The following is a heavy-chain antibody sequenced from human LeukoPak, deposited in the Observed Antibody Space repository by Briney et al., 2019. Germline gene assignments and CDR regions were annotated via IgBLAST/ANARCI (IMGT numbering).Heavy chain of an antibody. D-gene: IGHD1-7*01. CDR2: ISDSALTT. J-gene: IGHJ3*01. CDR3: AKERAKYHWNYIDPFDV. V-gene: IGHV3-23*01. CDR1: GFTFRSYP. Sequence: PGGSLRLSCAASGFTFRSYPMSWVRQTPGKGLEGVSRISDSALTTDYTDSVKGRFTISRDNSKNTLYLQVNSLRAEDAAVYYCAKERAKYHWNYIDPFDVWGRGTVITVSS.